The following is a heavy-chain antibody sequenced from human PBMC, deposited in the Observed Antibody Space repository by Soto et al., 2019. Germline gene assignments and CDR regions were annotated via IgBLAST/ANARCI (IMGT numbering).Heavy chain of an antibody. Sequence: SETLSLTCTVSGVSISSNTYYWGWIRQPPGKGLEWIGSIYYSGSTYYNPSLKSRVTISADTSKNQFSLKLSSVAAADTAVYYCATGRGVVERQGRAYFDDWGQGALVTVSS. CDR3: ATGRGVVERQGRAYFDD. CDR2: IYYSGST. V-gene: IGHV4-39*01. CDR1: GVSISSNTYY. D-gene: IGHD1-1*01. J-gene: IGHJ4*02.